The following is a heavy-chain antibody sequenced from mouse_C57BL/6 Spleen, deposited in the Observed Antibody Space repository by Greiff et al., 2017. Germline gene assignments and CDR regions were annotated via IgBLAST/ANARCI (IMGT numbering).Heavy chain of an antibody. CDR3: ARYGPGYAMDY. CDR2: IDPSDSYT. Sequence: QVQLQQPGAELVMPGASVKLSCKASGYTFTSYWMHWVKQRPGQGLEWIGEIDPSDSYTNYNQKFKGKSTLTVDKSSSTAYMQLSSLTSEDFAVYYCARYGPGYAMDYWGQGTSVTVSS. J-gene: IGHJ4*01. D-gene: IGHD1-1*02. V-gene: IGHV1-69*01. CDR1: GYTFTSYW.